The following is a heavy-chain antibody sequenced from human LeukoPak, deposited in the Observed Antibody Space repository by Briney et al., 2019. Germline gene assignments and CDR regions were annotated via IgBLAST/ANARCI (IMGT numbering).Heavy chain of an antibody. CDR3: ARVRDGYYYDSSGYYYFDY. Sequence: PGRSLRLSCAASGFTFSSYSMNWVRQAPGKGLEWVSSISSSSSYIYYADSVKGRFTISRDNAKNSLYLQMNSLRAEDTAVYYCARVRDGYYYDSSGYYYFDYWGQGTLVTVSS. J-gene: IGHJ4*02. CDR1: GFTFSSYS. V-gene: IGHV3-21*01. D-gene: IGHD3-22*01. CDR2: ISSSSSYI.